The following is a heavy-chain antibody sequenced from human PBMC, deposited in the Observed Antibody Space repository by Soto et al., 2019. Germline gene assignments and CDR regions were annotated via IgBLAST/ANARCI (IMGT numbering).Heavy chain of an antibody. CDR3: ARCTGQLGGTAYYYYYYMDV. CDR1: GGSFSGYY. J-gene: IGHJ6*03. V-gene: IGHV4-34*01. D-gene: IGHD2-8*02. CDR2: INHSGST. Sequence: SQTLSLTCAVYGGSFSGYYWSWIRQPPGKGLEWIGEINHSGSTNYNPSLKSRVTISVDTSKNQFSLKLGSVTAADTAVYYCARCTGQLGGTAYYYYYYMDVWGKGTTVTVSS.